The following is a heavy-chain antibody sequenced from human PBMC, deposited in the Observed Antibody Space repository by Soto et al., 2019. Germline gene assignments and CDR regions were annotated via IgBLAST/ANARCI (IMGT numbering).Heavy chain of an antibody. CDR1: GFTVSSNY. CDR2: IYSGGST. CDR3: AREGITIFGVAQTHGMDV. V-gene: IGHV3-66*01. J-gene: IGHJ6*02. D-gene: IGHD3-3*01. Sequence: PGGSLRLSCAASGFTVSSNYMSWVRQAPGKGLEWVSVIYSGGSTYYADSVKGRFTISRDNSKNTLYLQMNSLRAEDTAVYYCAREGITIFGVAQTHGMDVWGQGTTVTVSS.